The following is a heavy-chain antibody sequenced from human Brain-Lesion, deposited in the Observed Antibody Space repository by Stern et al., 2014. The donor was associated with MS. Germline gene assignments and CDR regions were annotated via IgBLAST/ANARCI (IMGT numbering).Heavy chain of an antibody. CDR1: GYTFTGYY. CDR2: IKPQSGGT. D-gene: IGHD3-22*01. CDR3: ATYYYDSTGYNDF. V-gene: IGHV1-2*04. J-gene: IGHJ4*02. Sequence: VQLVQSGAEVKKPGASVKVSCKASGYTFTGYYMHWGRQAPGQGLEWMGWIKPQSGGTNYAQKFQGWVTMTRDTSINTAYMELSRLRSDDTAVYYCATYYYDSTGYNDFWGQGTLVTVSS.